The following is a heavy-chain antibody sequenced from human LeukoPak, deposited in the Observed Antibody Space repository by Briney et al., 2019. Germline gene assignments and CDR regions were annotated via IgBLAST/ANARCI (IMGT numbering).Heavy chain of an antibody. Sequence: GGSLRFSCAASGFTFSSYSMNWVRQAPGKGLEWVSYISSSSSTIYYADSVKGRFTISRDNAKNSLYLQMNSLRDEDTAVYYCARDPGITMVRGVIITGPFDYWGQGTLVTVSS. CDR1: GFTFSSYS. D-gene: IGHD3-10*01. CDR2: ISSSSSTI. J-gene: IGHJ4*02. V-gene: IGHV3-48*02. CDR3: ARDPGITMVRGVIITGPFDY.